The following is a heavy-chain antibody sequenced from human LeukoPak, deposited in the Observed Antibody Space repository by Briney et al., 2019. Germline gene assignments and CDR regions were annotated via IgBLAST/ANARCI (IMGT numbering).Heavy chain of an antibody. Sequence: GGSLRLSCAASGIIVSNDYMSWVRQAPGKGLEWVSAIYADGYTRDAASVKGRFSISRHNSKNTVYLQMDNLRPEDTAVYYCARDRRGEKDFDVWGPGTMVTVSS. CDR1: GIIVSNDY. V-gene: IGHV3-53*04. J-gene: IGHJ3*01. CDR3: ARDRRGEKDFDV. CDR2: IYADGYT.